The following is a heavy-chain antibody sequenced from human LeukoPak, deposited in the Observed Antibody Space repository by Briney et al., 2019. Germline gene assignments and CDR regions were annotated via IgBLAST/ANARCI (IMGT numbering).Heavy chain of an antibody. J-gene: IGHJ5*02. Sequence: SETLCLTCSVSGGSISSYYWSWIRQPPGKGLEWIGYIYYSGSTNYNPSLKSRVTISVDTSKNQFSLKLSSVTAADTAVYYCARAAGVRGVIITGFDPWGQGTLVTVSS. CDR3: ARAAGVRGVIITGFDP. V-gene: IGHV4-59*01. D-gene: IGHD3-10*01. CDR1: GGSISSYY. CDR2: IYYSGST.